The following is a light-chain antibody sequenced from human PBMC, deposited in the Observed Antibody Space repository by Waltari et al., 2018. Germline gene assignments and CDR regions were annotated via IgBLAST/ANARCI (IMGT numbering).Light chain of an antibody. CDR1: TSDVGAYDF. CDR3: CSHGGFDTFWV. J-gene: IGLJ3*02. CDR2: SVS. Sequence: QSALTQPRSVSGSPGQSVTISCTGTTSDVGAYDFVSWYQQHPGKAPKLIIYSVSQRPSGVPDRFSGSKSGNTASLTITGLRDDDEAEYFCCSHGGFDTFWVFGGGTKVIVL. V-gene: IGLV2-11*01.